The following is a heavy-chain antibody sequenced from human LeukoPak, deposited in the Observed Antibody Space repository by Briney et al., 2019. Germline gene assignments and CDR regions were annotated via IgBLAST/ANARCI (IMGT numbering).Heavy chain of an antibody. J-gene: IGHJ4*02. V-gene: IGHV3-74*03. D-gene: IGHD2-21*01. CDR2: TNMDETVT. CDR1: GFTFSTSL. Sequence: GGSLRLSCAASGFTFSTSLMHWVRQPPGKGLVWVSRTNMDETVTTYADSVKGRFTISRDNAKNTLYRQMNSLRAEDTAIYSCARGVNGDTDFWGQGTLVTVSS. CDR3: ARGVNGDTDF.